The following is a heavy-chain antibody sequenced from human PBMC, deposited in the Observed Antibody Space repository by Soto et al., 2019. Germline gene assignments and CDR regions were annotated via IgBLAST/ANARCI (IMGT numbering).Heavy chain of an antibody. CDR1: GGTFSSYA. Sequence: QVQLVQSGAEVKKPGSSVKVSCKASGGTFSSYAISWVRQAPGQGLEWMGGIIPIFGTANYAQKFQGRVTITADETTSTADMELSSLRSEDTAVYYCASGGGYESRYYFDYGGQGTLVTVSS. D-gene: IGHD5-12*01. CDR2: IIPIFGTA. CDR3: ASGGGYESRYYFDY. V-gene: IGHV1-69*01. J-gene: IGHJ4*02.